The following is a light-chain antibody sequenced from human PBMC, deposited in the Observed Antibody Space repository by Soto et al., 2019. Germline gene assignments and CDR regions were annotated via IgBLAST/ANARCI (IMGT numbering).Light chain of an antibody. V-gene: IGLV2-14*01. CDR3: SSYTSSTDYF. CDR1: SSDIDTYNY. J-gene: IGLJ1*01. Sequence: QSALTQPASVSGSPGQSITISCTGTSSDIDTYNYVSWYQQHPGKAPKLIIYEVTNRPSGVSNRFSGSKSGDTASLTISGLRAEDEADYYCSSYTSSTDYFFGTGTKLTVL. CDR2: EVT.